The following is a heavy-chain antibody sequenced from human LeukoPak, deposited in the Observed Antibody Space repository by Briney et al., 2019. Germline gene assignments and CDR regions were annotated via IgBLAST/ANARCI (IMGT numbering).Heavy chain of an antibody. CDR1: VYTFTGYH. D-gene: IGHD3-10*01. J-gene: IGHJ4*02. CDR2: INADTGGT. V-gene: IGHV1-2*02. Sequence: ASLKDSPKTSVYTFTGYHIHCVRQAPGQGVEWMGWINADTGGTSTAQKFQGRVAMTRDTSSNTAYIELSRVTSESTSGYYGARENFGSGTVYWGQGTLVTVSS. CDR3: ARENFGSGTVY.